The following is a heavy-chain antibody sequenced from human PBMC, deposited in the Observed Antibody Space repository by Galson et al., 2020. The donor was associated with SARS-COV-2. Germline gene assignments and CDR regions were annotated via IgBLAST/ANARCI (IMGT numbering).Heavy chain of an antibody. J-gene: IGHJ5*02. Sequence: GGSLRLSCAASGFAFSGSAMHWVRQASGKGLEWVGRIKSKANSYATAYAASVKGRFTISRDDSKNTASLQMNSLKTEDTAVYYCTIGYCSSTTCYPRFDLWGQGTLVTVS. CDR1: GFAFSGSA. CDR2: IKSKANSYAT. V-gene: IGHV3-73*01. D-gene: IGHD2-2*01. CDR3: TIGYCSSTTCYPRFDL.